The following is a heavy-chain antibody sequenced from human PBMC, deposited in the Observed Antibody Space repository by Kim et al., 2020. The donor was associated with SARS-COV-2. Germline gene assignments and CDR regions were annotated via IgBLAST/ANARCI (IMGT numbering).Heavy chain of an antibody. Sequence: TYYADSVKGRFTISRDRSQNTVYLQVNSLRGEDTAVYYCAKDRAAAAGTGQFDYWGQGSLVTVSS. CDR2: T. CDR3: AKDRAAAAGTGQFDY. J-gene: IGHJ4*02. D-gene: IGHD6-13*01. V-gene: IGHV3-23*01.